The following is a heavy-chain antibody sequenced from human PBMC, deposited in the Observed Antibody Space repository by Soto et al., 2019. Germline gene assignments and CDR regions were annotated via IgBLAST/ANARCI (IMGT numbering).Heavy chain of an antibody. CDR2: IYISGTT. CDR3: ARIIPPHYAGLDV. D-gene: IGHD4-17*01. J-gene: IGHJ6*02. Sequence: SETLSLTCTVSGGSIGSGDYYRSWIRQPPGQGLEWIGYIYISGTTYYSPSLKSRVIISLDKSNNQFSLKLSSVTAADTAVYYCARIIPPHYAGLDVWGQVTMVTVSS. V-gene: IGHV4-30-4*01. CDR1: GGSIGSGDYY.